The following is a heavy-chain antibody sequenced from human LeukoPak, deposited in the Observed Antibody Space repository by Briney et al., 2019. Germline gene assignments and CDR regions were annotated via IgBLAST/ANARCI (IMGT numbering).Heavy chain of an antibody. CDR2: ITDDEDT. V-gene: IGHV3-23*01. CDR3: AKVDYWSPENYFDS. Sequence: GGSLRLSCAASGFPFRSYAMTWVRQTPGKGLESVSVITDDEDTYYADSVKGRFTISRDNSQNTVFLQMNSLRVEDTAVYYCAKVDYWSPENYFDSWGQGTLVTVSS. D-gene: IGHD1-1*01. J-gene: IGHJ4*02. CDR1: GFPFRSYA.